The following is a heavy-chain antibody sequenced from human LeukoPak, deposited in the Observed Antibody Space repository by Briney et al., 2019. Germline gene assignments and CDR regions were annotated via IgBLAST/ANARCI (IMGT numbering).Heavy chain of an antibody. D-gene: IGHD3-9*01. J-gene: IGHJ5*02. CDR2: ISHSGST. CDR1: GGSFSGYY. V-gene: IGHV4-34*01. Sequence: SETLSLTCAVYGGSFSGYYWSWIRQPPGKGLEWIGEISHSGSTNYNPSLKSRVTISVDTSKNQFSLKLSSVTAADTAVYYCARGLYYDNKFDPWGQGTLVTVSS. CDR3: ARGLYYDNKFDP.